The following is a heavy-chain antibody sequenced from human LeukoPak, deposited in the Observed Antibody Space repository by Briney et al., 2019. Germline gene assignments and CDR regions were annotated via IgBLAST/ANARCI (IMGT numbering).Heavy chain of an antibody. CDR3: ARGFHGDSDY. J-gene: IGHJ4*02. CDR2: IYHSGST. CDR1: GGSISSGGYS. D-gene: IGHD2-21*01. V-gene: IGHV4-30-2*01. Sequence: SETLSLTCAVSGGSISSGGYSWSWIRQPPGKGLEWIGYIYHSGSTYYNPSLKSRVTISVDRSKNQFSLKLSSVTAADTAVYYCARGFHGDSDYWGQGTLVTVSS.